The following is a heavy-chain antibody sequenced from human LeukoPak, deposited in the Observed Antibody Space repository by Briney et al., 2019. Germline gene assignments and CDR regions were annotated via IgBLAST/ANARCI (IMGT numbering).Heavy chain of an antibody. CDR2: ISGGAANT. J-gene: IGHJ6*02. V-gene: IGHV3-23*01. CDR1: GFTFSNYA. Sequence: GGSLRLSCAASGFTFSNYAMSWVRQAPGKGLEWVSSISGGAANTWYADSVEGRFTISRDNSKDTLFLQMNSLRAEDTAVYYCAKGQYIVVVPAAGYYYYGMDVWGQGTTVTVSS. D-gene: IGHD2-2*01. CDR3: AKGQYIVVVPAAGYYYYGMDV.